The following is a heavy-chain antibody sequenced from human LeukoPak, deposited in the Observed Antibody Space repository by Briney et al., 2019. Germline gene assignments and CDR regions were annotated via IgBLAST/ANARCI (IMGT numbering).Heavy chain of an antibody. D-gene: IGHD1-26*01. CDR2: IYYSGST. CDR3: ARLGYSGSYPVDY. J-gene: IGHJ4*02. V-gene: IGHV4-39*01. Sequence: SETLSLTCTVSGGSISSSSYYWGWIRQPPGKGLEWIGSIYYSGSTYYNPSLKSRVTISVDTSKNQFSLKLSSVTAADTAVYYCARLGYSGSYPVDYWGQGTLVTVSS. CDR1: GGSISSSSYY.